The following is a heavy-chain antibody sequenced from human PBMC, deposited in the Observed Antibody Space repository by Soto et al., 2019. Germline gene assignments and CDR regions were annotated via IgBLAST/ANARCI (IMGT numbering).Heavy chain of an antibody. Sequence: QVQLQESGPGLVKPSETLSLSCTVSGGSVSSYYWSWIRQPPGKGLEWIGYIYYSGSTSYNPSLKSRVTISLAMSKNQVSLKLSSVTAADTAVYFCARLVAYCPDVSCNDFWGQGTLVTVSS. CDR2: IYYSGST. J-gene: IGHJ4*02. CDR1: GGSVSSYY. CDR3: ARLVAYCPDVSCNDF. V-gene: IGHV4-59*08. D-gene: IGHD2-21*01.